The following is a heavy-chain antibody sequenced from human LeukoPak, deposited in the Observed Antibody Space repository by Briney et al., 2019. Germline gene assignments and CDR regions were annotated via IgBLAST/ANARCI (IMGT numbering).Heavy chain of an antibody. Sequence: GGSLRLSCAASGFTFSSYEMNWVRQAPGKGLEWVSYISSSGSTIYYADSVKGRFTISGDNAKNSLYLQMNSLRAEDTAVYYCARDSPKYSSGWYSLFDYWGQGTLVTVSS. J-gene: IGHJ4*02. V-gene: IGHV3-48*03. D-gene: IGHD6-19*01. CDR2: ISSSGSTI. CDR3: ARDSPKYSSGWYSLFDY. CDR1: GFTFSSYE.